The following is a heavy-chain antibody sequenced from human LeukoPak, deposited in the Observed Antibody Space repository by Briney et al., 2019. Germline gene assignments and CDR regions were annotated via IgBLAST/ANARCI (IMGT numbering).Heavy chain of an antibody. J-gene: IGHJ4*02. CDR3: ARAYSSGWYVVDY. V-gene: IGHV3-33*01. Sequence: VIWYDGSNKYYADSVKGRFTISRDNSKNTLYLQMNSLRAEDTAVYYCARAYSSGWYVVDYWGQGTLVTVSS. CDR2: IWYDGSNK. D-gene: IGHD6-19*01.